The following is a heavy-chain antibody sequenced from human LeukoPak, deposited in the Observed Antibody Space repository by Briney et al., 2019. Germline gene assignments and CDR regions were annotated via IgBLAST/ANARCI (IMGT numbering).Heavy chain of an antibody. CDR3: ASSTGWYEGFDY. CDR2: ISSSSSTI. D-gene: IGHD6-19*01. CDR1: GFPFSFYS. V-gene: IGHV3-48*02. J-gene: IGHJ4*02. Sequence: GGSLRLSCAASGFPFSFYSMNWVRQAPGKGLEWVSYISSSSSTIYYADSVKGRFTISRDNAKNSLYLQMNSLRDEDTAVYYCASSTGWYEGFDYWGQGTLVTVSS.